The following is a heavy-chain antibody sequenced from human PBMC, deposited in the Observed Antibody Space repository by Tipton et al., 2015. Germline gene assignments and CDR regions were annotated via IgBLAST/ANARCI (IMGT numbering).Heavy chain of an antibody. J-gene: IGHJ4*02. V-gene: IGHV3-11*04. D-gene: IGHD5-12*01. CDR3: ARSGGYGWDY. CDR2: IDSRSRTI. Sequence: SLRLSCAASGFTFSNYYMSWIRQAPGKGLEWLSYIDSRSRTIYYTDSVKGRFTISRDNSKNSLHLQMNSLRAEDTAVYYCARSGGYGWDYWGQGTLVTVSS. CDR1: GFTFSNYY.